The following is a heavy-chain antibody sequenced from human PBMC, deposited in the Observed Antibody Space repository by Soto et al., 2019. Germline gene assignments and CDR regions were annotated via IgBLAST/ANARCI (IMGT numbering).Heavy chain of an antibody. V-gene: IGHV5-51*01. CDR2: IYPDDSDT. CDR3: ARNSLTGYYNYYYSMDV. CDR1: GYSFSSYW. Sequence: GESLRISCKSSGYSFSSYWIAWVRLMPGKGLEWMGSIYPDDSDTKYSPSFQGQVTISADKSISAAYLQWSSLKASDTAIYYCARNSLTGYYNYYYSMDVWGQGTTVTVSS. J-gene: IGHJ6*02. D-gene: IGHD3-9*01.